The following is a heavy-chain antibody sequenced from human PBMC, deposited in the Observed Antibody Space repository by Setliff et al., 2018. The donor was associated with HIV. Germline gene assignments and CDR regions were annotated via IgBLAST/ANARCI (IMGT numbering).Heavy chain of an antibody. CDR2: IYHSGTT. D-gene: IGHD6-13*01. V-gene: IGHV4-38-2*01. Sequence: SETLSLTCAVSGYSISSGYYWGWIRQPPGKGLEWVGSIYHSGTTYYNPSLKSRVTISVDTSQNQFSLKLNSVTAADTAVYYCARRGIAAAGSDSWGQGTLVTVST. J-gene: IGHJ4*02. CDR1: GYSISSGYY. CDR3: ARRGIAAAGSDS.